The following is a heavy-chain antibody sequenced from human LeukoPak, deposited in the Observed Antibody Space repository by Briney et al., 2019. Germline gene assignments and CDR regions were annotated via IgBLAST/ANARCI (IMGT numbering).Heavy chain of an antibody. CDR1: GYTFTSYY. Sequence: ASVKVSCKASGYTFTSYYMHWVRQAPVQGLEWMGIINPSGGSTSYAQKFQGRVTMTRDTSTSTVYMELSSLRSEDTAVYYCARVVGSSGWPGNYWFDPWGQGTLVTVSS. V-gene: IGHV1-46*01. CDR3: ARVVGSSGWPGNYWFDP. J-gene: IGHJ5*02. CDR2: INPSGGST. D-gene: IGHD6-19*01.